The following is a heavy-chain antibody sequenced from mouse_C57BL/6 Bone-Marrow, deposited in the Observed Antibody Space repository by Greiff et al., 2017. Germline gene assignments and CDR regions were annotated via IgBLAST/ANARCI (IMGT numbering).Heavy chain of an antibody. Sequence: QVQLQQPGAELVRPGSSVKLSCKASGYTFTSYWMDWVKQRPGQGLEWIGNIYPSDSETPSNQKFKDKATLTVDNSSSTSYMQLSSLTSEDSAVYYCAREGNLFGNHYWGQGTTLTVAS. CDR2: IYPSDSET. CDR3: AREGNLFGNHY. D-gene: IGHD2-1*01. V-gene: IGHV1-61*01. CDR1: GYTFTSYW. J-gene: IGHJ2*01.